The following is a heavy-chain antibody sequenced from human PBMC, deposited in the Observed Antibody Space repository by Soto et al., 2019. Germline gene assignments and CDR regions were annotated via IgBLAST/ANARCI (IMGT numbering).Heavy chain of an antibody. CDR3: ARDAYTPDSSSREGYYYCEMDV. V-gene: IGHV4-31*03. CDR1: GGSISSGANY. CDR2: IYYTGTT. D-gene: IGHD6-6*01. Sequence: QVQLQESGPGLVKPSQTLSLTCTVSGGSISSGANYWSWIRQHPGKGLEWIGYIYYTGTTYYSPSLRSRLTISLDTSRNHFSLKLTSVTAADTAVCYCARDAYTPDSSSREGYYYCEMDVWGQGTTVTVSS. J-gene: IGHJ6*02.